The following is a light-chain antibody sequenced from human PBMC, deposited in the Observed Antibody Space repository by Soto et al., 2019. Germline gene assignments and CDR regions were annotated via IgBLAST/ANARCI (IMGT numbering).Light chain of an antibody. Sequence: DIQMTQSASSLSASIGDTVTITCRASQDISNYLAWYQQTPGKVPKLLIYTASTLQSGVPSRFSGSGSGTDFTLTISSLQPEDVATYYCQKYNSALTFGQGTRLEIK. CDR2: TAS. CDR3: QKYNSALT. J-gene: IGKJ5*01. CDR1: QDISNY. V-gene: IGKV1-27*01.